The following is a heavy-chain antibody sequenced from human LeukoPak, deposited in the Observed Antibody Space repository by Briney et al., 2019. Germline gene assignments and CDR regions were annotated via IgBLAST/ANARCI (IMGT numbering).Heavy chain of an antibody. CDR2: INHSGST. Sequence: SETLSLTCAVYGGSFSGYYWSWIRQPPGKGLEWIGEINHSGSTNYNPSLKSRVTISVDTSKNQFSLKLSSVTAADTAVYYCARGLSNYYGSGSYIDYWGQGTLVTVSS. CDR3: ARGLSNYYGSGSYIDY. V-gene: IGHV4-34*01. D-gene: IGHD3-10*01. J-gene: IGHJ4*02. CDR1: GGSFSGYY.